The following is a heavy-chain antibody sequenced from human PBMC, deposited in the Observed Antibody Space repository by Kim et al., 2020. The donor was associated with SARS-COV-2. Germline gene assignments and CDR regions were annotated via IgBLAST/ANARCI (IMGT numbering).Heavy chain of an antibody. V-gene: IGHV3-33*01. CDR1: GFTFSSYG. Sequence: GGSLRLSCAASGFTFSSYGMHWVRQAPGKGLEWVAVIWYDGSNKYYADSVKGRFTISRDNSKNTLYLQMNSLRAEDTAVYYCARGVYNWNDGPWFDPWGQGTLVTLP. CDR3: ARGVYNWNDGPWFDP. D-gene: IGHD1-20*01. J-gene: IGHJ5*01. CDR2: IWYDGSNK.